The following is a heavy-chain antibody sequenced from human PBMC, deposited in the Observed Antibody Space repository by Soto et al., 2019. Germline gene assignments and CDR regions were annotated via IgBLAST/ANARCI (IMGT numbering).Heavy chain of an antibody. Sequence: QVQLVQSGAEVKKPGASVKVSCKASGYTFTSYGISWVRQAPGQGLEWMGWISAYNGNTNYAQKLQGRVTMTTDTSTRTAYMELRSLRSDDTAVYYCASRVAPGGSRSSYYYGMDVWGQGTTVTVSS. CDR1: GYTFTSYG. J-gene: IGHJ6*02. D-gene: IGHD2-15*01. V-gene: IGHV1-18*01. CDR3: ASRVAPGGSRSSYYYGMDV. CDR2: ISAYNGNT.